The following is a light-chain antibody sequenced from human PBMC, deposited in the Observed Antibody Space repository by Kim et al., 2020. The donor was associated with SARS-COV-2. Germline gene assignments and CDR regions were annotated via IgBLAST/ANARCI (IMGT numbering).Light chain of an antibody. CDR1: QSLDSTY. Sequence: EIVLTQSPGTLSLSPGERATLSCRASQSLDSTYLAWYQQKRGQPPRLVIYGASNTATGIPDRFSGSGFGTEFTLTISRLEPEDFAMYYCQYYGWLRGFPFGPGTKVDIK. CDR2: GAS. J-gene: IGKJ3*01. V-gene: IGKV3-20*01. CDR3: QYYGWLRGFP.